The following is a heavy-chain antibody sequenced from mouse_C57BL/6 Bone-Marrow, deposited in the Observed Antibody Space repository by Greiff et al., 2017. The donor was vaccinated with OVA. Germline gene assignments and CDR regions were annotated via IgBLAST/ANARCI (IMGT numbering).Heavy chain of an antibody. CDR2: INPSNGGT. CDR1: GYTFTSYW. CDR3: ARNDGYYVRGAMDY. D-gene: IGHD2-3*01. V-gene: IGHV1-53*01. Sequence: QVHVKQPGTELVKPGASVKLSCKASGYTFTSYWMHWVKQRPGQGLEWIGNINPSNGGTNYNEKFKSKATLTVDKSSSTAYMQLSSLTSEDSAVYYCARNDGYYVRGAMDYWGQGTSVTVSS. J-gene: IGHJ4*01.